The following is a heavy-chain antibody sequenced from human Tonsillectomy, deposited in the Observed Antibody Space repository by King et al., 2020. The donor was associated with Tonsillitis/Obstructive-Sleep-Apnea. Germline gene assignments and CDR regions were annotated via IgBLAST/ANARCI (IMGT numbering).Heavy chain of an antibody. J-gene: IGHJ3*02. CDR3: ARRQVGQWLIPYGFDI. D-gene: IGHD6-19*01. CDR2: IYWDDDK. CDR1: GFSLSTSEVG. V-gene: IGHV2-5*02. Sequence: ITLKESGPTLVKPTQTLTLTCTFSGFSLSTSEVGVGWIRQPPGKALEWLALIYWDDDKRYSPSLKNRLTITKDTSKNQVVLTMTNMDPVDTATYYCARRQVGQWLIPYGFDIWGQGTTVTVSS.